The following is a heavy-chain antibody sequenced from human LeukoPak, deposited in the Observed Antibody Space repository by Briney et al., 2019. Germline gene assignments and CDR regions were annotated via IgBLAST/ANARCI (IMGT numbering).Heavy chain of an antibody. J-gene: IGHJ4*02. CDR3: ARNYDFWSGHYYRRYRNIDY. V-gene: IGHV4-34*01. D-gene: IGHD3-3*01. Sequence: PSETLSLTCAVYGGSFSGYYWSWIRQPPGKGLEWIGEINHSGSTNYNPSLKSRVTISVDTSKNQFSLKLSSVTAADTAVYYCARNYDFWSGHYYRRYRNIDYWGQGTLVTVSS. CDR1: GGSFSGYY. CDR2: INHSGST.